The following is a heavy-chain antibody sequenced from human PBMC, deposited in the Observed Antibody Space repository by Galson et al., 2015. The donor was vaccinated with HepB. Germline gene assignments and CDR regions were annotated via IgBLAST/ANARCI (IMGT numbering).Heavy chain of an antibody. CDR2: IKSKTDGGTT. D-gene: IGHD3-10*01. J-gene: IGHJ4*02. Sequence: SLRLSCAASGFTFSNAWMSWVRQAPGKGLEWVGRIKSKTDGGTTDYAAPVKGRFTISRDDSKNTLYLQMNSLKTEDTAVYYCTTDLFAIDYYGSGSYYNLIDYWGQGTLVTVSS. CDR1: GFTFSNAW. CDR3: TTDLFAIDYYGSGSYYNLIDY. V-gene: IGHV3-15*01.